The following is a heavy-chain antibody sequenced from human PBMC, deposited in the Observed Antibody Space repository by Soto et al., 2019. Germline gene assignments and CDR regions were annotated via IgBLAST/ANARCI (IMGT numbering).Heavy chain of an antibody. V-gene: IGHV4-59*01. CDR1: GGSISSYY. Sequence: PSETLSLTCTVSGGSISSYYWSWIRQPPGKGLEWIGYIYYSGSTNYNPSHKSRVTISVDTSKNQFSLNLSSVTAADTVVYYCARKVAAAGNYYYGMDVWGQGTTVTVSS. J-gene: IGHJ6*02. CDR3: ARKVAAAGNYYYGMDV. CDR2: IYYSGST. D-gene: IGHD6-13*01.